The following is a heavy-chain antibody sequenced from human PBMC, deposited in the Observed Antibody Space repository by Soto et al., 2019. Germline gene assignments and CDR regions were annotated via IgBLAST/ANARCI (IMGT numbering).Heavy chain of an antibody. J-gene: IGHJ6*02. V-gene: IGHV1-18*01. D-gene: IGHD3-16*01. CDR1: GYTSSSYG. CDR3: ATKDDHKDDQPYYYGMDV. Sequence: ASVKVSCKALGYTSSSYGINWVRQAPGQGLEWMGWIRVFNGDTKYAQKFQGRVAITKDPGTSTAHMELRSLRSDDAAVYFCATKDDHKDDQPYYYGMDVWGQGTTVTVSS. CDR2: IRVFNGDT.